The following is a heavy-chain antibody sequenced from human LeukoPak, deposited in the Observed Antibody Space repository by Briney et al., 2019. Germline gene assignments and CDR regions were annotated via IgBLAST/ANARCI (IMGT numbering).Heavy chain of an antibody. Sequence: RGSLRLSCAASGFTFSSYGMHWVRQAPGKGLEWVAVIWYDGSNKYYADSVKGRFTISRDNSKNTLYLQMNSLRAEDTAVYYCARDPLGLSAFDIWGQGTMVSVSS. D-gene: IGHD1-26*01. CDR2: IWYDGSNK. J-gene: IGHJ3*02. CDR1: GFTFSSYG. V-gene: IGHV3-33*01. CDR3: ARDPLGLSAFDI.